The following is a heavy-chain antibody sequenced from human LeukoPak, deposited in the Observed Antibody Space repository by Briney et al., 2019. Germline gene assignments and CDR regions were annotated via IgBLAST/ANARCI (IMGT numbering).Heavy chain of an antibody. CDR3: ARISRGWFDY. CDR2: IYSSGST. CDR1: AFTVSSNY. V-gene: IGHV3-53*01. Sequence: PGGSLRLSCAASAFTVSSNYMSWVRKAPGKGLEWVSVIYSSGSTYYADSVKGRFTISRDNSKNTLYLLMDSLRAEDTAVYYCARISRGWFDYWGQGTLVTVSS. J-gene: IGHJ4*02. D-gene: IGHD6-19*01.